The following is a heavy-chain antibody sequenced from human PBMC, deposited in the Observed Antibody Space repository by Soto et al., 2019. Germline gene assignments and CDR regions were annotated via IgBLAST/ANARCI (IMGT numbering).Heavy chain of an antibody. Sequence: PGESLKISCKGSGYSFAGYWITWVRQKPGKGLEWMGRIDPSDSQTYYSPSFRGHVTISATKSITTVFLQWSSLRASDTAMYYCARQIYDSDTGPNFHDYFDSWGQGPRGTVSS. V-gene: IGHV5-10-1*01. D-gene: IGHD3-22*01. CDR2: IDPSDSQT. CDR1: GYSFAGYW. J-gene: IGHJ4*02. CDR3: ARQIYDSDTGPNFHDYFDS.